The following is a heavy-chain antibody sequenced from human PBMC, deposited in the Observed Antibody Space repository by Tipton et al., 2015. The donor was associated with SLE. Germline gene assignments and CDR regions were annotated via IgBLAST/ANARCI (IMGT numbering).Heavy chain of an antibody. CDR1: GGIFSSYA. CDR2: IIPMIGLA. D-gene: IGHD4-11*01. Sequence: QVQLVQSGPEVKKPGSSVKVACKASGGIFSSYAISWVRQAPGEGLEWMGGIIPMIGLANYAQRFQGRVTITADESTNTAYMELRSLRSDDTALYFCARDRDSNYGGLAFWGQGTLVTVSS. J-gene: IGHJ4*02. V-gene: IGHV1-69*01. CDR3: ARDRDSNYGGLAF.